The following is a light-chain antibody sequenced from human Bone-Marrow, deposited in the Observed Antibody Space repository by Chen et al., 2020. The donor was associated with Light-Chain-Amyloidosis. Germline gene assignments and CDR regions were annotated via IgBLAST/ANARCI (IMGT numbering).Light chain of an antibody. J-gene: IGLJ3*02. CDR1: NIGSTS. CDR3: QVWDRGSDRPV. Sequence: SYVLTQPSSVSVAPGQTATIACGGNNIGSTSVHWYQQTPGQAPLLVVYDDSDRPLGIPERWSGSKSGNTATLTISRVEAGDEADYYCQVWDRGSDRPVFGGGTKLTVL. V-gene: IGLV3-21*02. CDR2: DDS.